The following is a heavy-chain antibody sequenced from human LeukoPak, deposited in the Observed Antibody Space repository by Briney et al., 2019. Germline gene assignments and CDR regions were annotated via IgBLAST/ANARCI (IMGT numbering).Heavy chain of an antibody. CDR2: IYYSGST. D-gene: IGHD3-10*01. CDR1: GGSISSYY. CDR3: ARGAGGNWFDP. J-gene: IGHJ5*02. V-gene: IGHV4-59*01. Sequence: KPSETLYLTCTVSGGSISSYYWSWIRQPPGKGLEWIGYIYYSGSTNYNPSLKSRVTISVDTSKNQFSLKLSSVTAADTAVYYCARGAGGNWFDPWGQGTLVTVSS.